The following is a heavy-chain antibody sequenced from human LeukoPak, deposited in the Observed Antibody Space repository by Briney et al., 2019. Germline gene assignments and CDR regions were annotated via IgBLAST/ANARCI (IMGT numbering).Heavy chain of an antibody. J-gene: IGHJ4*02. CDR1: GYTFTSYG. CDR2: IRPYNGNT. Sequence: ASVKVSCKASGYTFTSYGISWVRQAPGQGLEGRGWIRPYNGNTNYAQKLQGRVTITTDTSQSPAHMEPTNLRPGDTAVYYCASAVDISPLYFDYWGQGTLVTVSS. CDR3: ASAVDISPLYFDY. V-gene: IGHV1-18*01. D-gene: IGHD2-2*03.